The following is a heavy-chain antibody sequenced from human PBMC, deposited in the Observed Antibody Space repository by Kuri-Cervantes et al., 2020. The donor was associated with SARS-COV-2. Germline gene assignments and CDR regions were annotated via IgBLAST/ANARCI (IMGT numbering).Heavy chain of an antibody. J-gene: IGHJ4*02. CDR1: GFTFSSYS. Sequence: GGSLRLSCAASGFTFSSYSMNWVRQAPGKGLEWVSSISSSSSYIYYADSVKGRFTISRDNAKNSLYLQMNSLRAEDTAVYYCARDRRRFGDVYFDYWGQGTLVTVSS. D-gene: IGHD3-10*01. V-gene: IGHV3-21*01. CDR2: ISSSSSYI. CDR3: ARDRRRFGDVYFDY.